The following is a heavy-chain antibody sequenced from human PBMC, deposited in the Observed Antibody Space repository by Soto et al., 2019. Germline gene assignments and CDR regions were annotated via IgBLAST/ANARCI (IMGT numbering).Heavy chain of an antibody. CDR2: IKQDGNEK. V-gene: IGHV3-7*01. CDR1: GFTSSNHW. CDR3: ARNKVGLDV. Sequence: GGSLRLSCAASGFTSSNHWISWVRQAPGKGLEWVANIKQDGNEKYYVDSVKGRFTISRDNAKNSLYLQMNNLRAEDTAVYYCARNKVGLDVWGQGTTVTVSS. J-gene: IGHJ6*02.